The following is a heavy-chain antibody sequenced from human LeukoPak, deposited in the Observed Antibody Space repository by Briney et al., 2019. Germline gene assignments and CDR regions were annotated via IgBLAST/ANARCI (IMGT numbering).Heavy chain of an antibody. J-gene: IGHJ4*02. CDR2: ISYDGSNK. CDR3: AKATTDVDIVATDY. D-gene: IGHD5-12*01. V-gene: IGHV3-30-3*01. Sequence: GRSLRLSCAASGFSFSSYAMHWVCQAPGKGLEWVAVISYDGSNKYYADSVKGRFTISRDNSKNTLYLQMNSLRAEDTAVYYCAKATTDVDIVATDYWGQGTLVTVSS. CDR1: GFSFSSYA.